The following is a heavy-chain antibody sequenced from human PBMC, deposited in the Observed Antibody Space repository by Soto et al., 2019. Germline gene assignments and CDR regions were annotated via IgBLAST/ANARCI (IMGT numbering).Heavy chain of an antibody. V-gene: IGHV3-11*06. CDR2: IGSGSSYT. J-gene: IGHJ6*02. CDR1: GFTFSDYY. CDR3: ARDGSRYCSTTSCLSGYYYYGMDV. D-gene: IGHD2-2*01. Sequence: GGSLRLSCTASGFTFSDYYMSWIRQAPGKGLEWVSYIGSGSSYTKYADSVKGRFTISRDNAKNSLYLQMNSLRAEDTAVYYCARDGSRYCSTTSCLSGYYYYGMDVWGQGTTVTVSS.